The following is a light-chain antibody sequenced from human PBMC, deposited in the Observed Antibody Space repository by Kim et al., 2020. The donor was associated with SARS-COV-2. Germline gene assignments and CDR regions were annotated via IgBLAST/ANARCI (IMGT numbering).Light chain of an antibody. CDR1: NIGSKN. CDR3: QVWDSSTAV. CDR2: RDS. V-gene: IGLV3-9*01. J-gene: IGLJ2*01. Sequence: SYELTQPLSVSVALGQTARITCGGNNIGSKNVHWYQQKPGQAPVLGIYRDSNRPSGIPERFSGSNSGNTATLTISRAQAGDEADDYCQVWDSSTAVFGGG.